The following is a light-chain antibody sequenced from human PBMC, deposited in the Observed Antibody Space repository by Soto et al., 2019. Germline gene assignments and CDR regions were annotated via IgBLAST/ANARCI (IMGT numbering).Light chain of an antibody. Sequence: IVLTQAPGPLYFSPGERATLSCRASQSVTSRHLAWYQQKPGQPPRLLIYGISSRANGIPDRFIRSGSGTDFTLTISRLEPEDYAVYYYQQYDITPTITFGQGTRLEIK. J-gene: IGKJ5*01. CDR1: QSVTSRH. CDR2: GIS. CDR3: QQYDITPTIT. V-gene: IGKV3-20*01.